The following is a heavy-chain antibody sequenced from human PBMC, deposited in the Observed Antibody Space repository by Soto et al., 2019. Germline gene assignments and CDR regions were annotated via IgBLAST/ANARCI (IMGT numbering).Heavy chain of an antibody. CDR1: GGYITSNAYY. J-gene: IGHJ4*02. V-gene: IGHV4-39*01. CDR3: ARRPKRGSYSWCFDY. CDR2: IYYSGSA. Sequence: LEPLSVTCSVSGGYITSNAYYWGWIRQPPGKGLEWLGYIYYSGSASYNPSLKSRVTMSVDTSKNQFSLKLSSVTAADTAVYYCARRPKRGSYSWCFDYWGQGTLVTVSS. D-gene: IGHD1-26*01.